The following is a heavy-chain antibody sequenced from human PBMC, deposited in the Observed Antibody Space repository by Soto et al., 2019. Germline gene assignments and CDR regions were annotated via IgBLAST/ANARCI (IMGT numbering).Heavy chain of an antibody. V-gene: IGHV3-48*03. CDR1: GFTFSSYE. CDR2: ISSSGSTI. CDR3: ERVQSEPLFDP. J-gene: IGHJ5*02. Sequence: GGSLRLSCAASGFTFSSYEMNWVRQAPGKGLEWVSYISSSGSTIYYADSVNGRFTISGDNAKNSLYLQMNSLRAEDTAVYYCERVQSEPLFDPWGQGTLVTVSS. D-gene: IGHD1-1*01.